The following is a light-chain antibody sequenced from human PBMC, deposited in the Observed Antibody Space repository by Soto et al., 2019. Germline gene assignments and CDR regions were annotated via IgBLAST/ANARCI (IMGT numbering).Light chain of an antibody. CDR2: AAS. J-gene: IGKJ4*01. CDR3: QQSYSTPLT. V-gene: IGKV1-39*01. CDR1: QSISSY. Sequence: DIQMTQSPSSLSASVGDRGTITWRASQSISSYLNWYQQKPGKAPKLLIYAASSLQSGVPSRFSGSGSGTDFTLTISSLQPEDFATYYCQQSYSTPLTFGGGTKVDNK.